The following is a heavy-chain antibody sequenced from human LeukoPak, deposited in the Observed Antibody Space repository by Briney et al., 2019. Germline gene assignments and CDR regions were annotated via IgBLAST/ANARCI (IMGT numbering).Heavy chain of an antibody. CDR1: GFTFSSYA. Sequence: GGSLRLSCAASGFTFSSYAMSWVRQAPGKGLEWVSIIYSGGSTNYADSVKGRFTISRDNSKNTLYLQMNSLRAEDTALYYCARVAGLSWGQGTLVTVSS. V-gene: IGHV3-66*01. CDR2: IYSGGST. D-gene: IGHD3-16*01. J-gene: IGHJ5*02. CDR3: ARVAGLS.